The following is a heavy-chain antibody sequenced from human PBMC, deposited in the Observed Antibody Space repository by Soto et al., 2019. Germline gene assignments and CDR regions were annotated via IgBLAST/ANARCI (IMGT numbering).Heavy chain of an antibody. Sequence: PSETLSLTCTVSGGSISSYYWSWIRQPPGKGLEWIGYIYYSGSTNYNPSLKSRVTISVDTSKNQFSLKLSSVTAADTAVYYCARVGRYYGFAFDIWGQGTLVTVSS. V-gene: IGHV4-59*01. CDR1: GGSISSYY. CDR2: IYYSGST. CDR3: ARVGRYYGFAFDI. D-gene: IGHD3-10*01. J-gene: IGHJ3*02.